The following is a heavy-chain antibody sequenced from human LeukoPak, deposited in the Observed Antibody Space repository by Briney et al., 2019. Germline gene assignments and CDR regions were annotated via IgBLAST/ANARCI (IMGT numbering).Heavy chain of an antibody. Sequence: ASVKVSCKASGYTFTSYGISWVRQAPGQGLEWMGWISAYNGNTNYAQKLQGRVTMTTDTSTSTAYMELRSLRSDETAVYYCARADYDYVWGSYRKGEDFDYWGQGTLVTVSS. CDR3: ARADYDYVWGSYRKGEDFDY. CDR1: GYTFTSYG. CDR2: ISAYNGNT. J-gene: IGHJ4*02. D-gene: IGHD3-16*02. V-gene: IGHV1-18*01.